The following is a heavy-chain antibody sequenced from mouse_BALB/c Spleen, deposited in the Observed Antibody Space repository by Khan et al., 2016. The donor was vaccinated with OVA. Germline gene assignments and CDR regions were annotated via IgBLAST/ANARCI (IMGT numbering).Heavy chain of an antibody. Sequence: QVQLKQSGAELARPGASVKLSCKASGYTFTDYYINWVKQRTGQGLEWIGEIYPGSGNTYYNEKFKGKATLTADKSSSTAYMQLSSLTSEDSAVFYCARTNYFGYTFAYWGQGTLVTVSA. CDR2: IYPGSGNT. CDR3: ARTNYFGYTFAY. V-gene: IGHV1-77*01. CDR1: GYTFTDYY. J-gene: IGHJ3*01. D-gene: IGHD1-2*01.